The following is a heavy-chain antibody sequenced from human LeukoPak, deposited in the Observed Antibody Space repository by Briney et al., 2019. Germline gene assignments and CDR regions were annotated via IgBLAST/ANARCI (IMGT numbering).Heavy chain of an antibody. V-gene: IGHV1-3*01. J-gene: IGHJ4*02. CDR3: AGGYSGYDYFDY. Sequence: GASVKVSCKASGYTFTSYAMHWVRQAPGQRLEWMGWINACNGNTKYSQKFQGRVTITRDTSASTAYMELSSLRSEDTAVYYCAGGYSGYDYFDYWGQGTLVTVSS. CDR1: GYTFTSYA. CDR2: INACNGNT. D-gene: IGHD5-12*01.